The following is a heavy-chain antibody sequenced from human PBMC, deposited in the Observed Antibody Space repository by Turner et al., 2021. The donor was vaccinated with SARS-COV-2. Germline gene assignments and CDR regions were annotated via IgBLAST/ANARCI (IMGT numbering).Heavy chain of an antibody. D-gene: IGHD3-10*01. V-gene: IGHV3-30*18. CDR2: ISYDGSNK. CDR1: GLTFSSYG. CDR3: AKQISYYGSGSLYYFDY. Sequence: QLQLVASGGGVVQPGRSLRLSCPASGLTFSSYGMHWVRQAPGKWLEWVAVISYDGSNKHYADSVEGRFTISRDNSENTLYLQMNSLRVEDTAVYYCAKQISYYGSGSLYYFDYWGQGTLVTVSS. J-gene: IGHJ4*02.